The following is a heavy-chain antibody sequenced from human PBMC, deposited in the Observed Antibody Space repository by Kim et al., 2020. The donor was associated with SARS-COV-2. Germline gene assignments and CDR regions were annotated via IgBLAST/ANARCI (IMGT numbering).Heavy chain of an antibody. V-gene: IGHV1-69*01. Sequence: NYTKKFQGRVTIAADASTSTAYMELSSLRSEDTAVYYCARVHRPIYGMDVWGQGTTVTVSS. J-gene: IGHJ6*02. CDR3: ARVHRPIYGMDV.